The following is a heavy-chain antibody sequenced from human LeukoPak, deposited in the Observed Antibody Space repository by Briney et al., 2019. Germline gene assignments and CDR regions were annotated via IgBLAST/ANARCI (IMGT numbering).Heavy chain of an antibody. Sequence: PGGSLRLSCAASGFTVSSNYMSWVRQAPGKGLEWVSVIYSGGSTYYADSVKGRFTISRDNSKNTLYLQMNSLRAEDTAVYYCARQGYQLLFDAFDIWGQGTMVTVSS. D-gene: IGHD2-2*01. CDR1: GFTVSSNY. CDR2: IYSGGST. V-gene: IGHV3-53*01. J-gene: IGHJ3*02. CDR3: ARQGYQLLFDAFDI.